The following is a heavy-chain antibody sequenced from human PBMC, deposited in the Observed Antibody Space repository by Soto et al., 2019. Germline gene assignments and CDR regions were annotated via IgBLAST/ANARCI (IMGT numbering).Heavy chain of an antibody. J-gene: IGHJ4*02. CDR1: GGSISSGGYY. CDR3: ASLKGVVAANSQYYFDY. Sequence: SETLSLTCTVSGGSISSGGYYWSWIRQHPGKGLEWIGYIYYSGSTYYNPSLKSRVTISVDTSKNQFSLKLSSVTAADTAVYYCASLKGVVAANSQYYFDYWGQGTLVTVSS. D-gene: IGHD2-15*01. CDR2: IYYSGST. V-gene: IGHV4-31*03.